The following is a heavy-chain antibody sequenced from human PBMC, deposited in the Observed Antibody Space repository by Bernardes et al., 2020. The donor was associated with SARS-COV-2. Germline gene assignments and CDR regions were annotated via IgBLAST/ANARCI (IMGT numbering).Heavy chain of an antibody. CDR1: GFTFTSFG. J-gene: IGHJ4*02. D-gene: IGHD3-16*01. CDR3: ATLILGNCDY. Sequence: GGSLRLSCAASGFTFTSFGMHWVRQAPGKGLEWVAFIAYDDGHKYYEDSVKGRFTISRDNSKNTLYLQMNSLRAEDTALYYCATLILGNCDYWGQGTLVTVSS. CDR2: IAYDDGHK. V-gene: IGHV3-30*02.